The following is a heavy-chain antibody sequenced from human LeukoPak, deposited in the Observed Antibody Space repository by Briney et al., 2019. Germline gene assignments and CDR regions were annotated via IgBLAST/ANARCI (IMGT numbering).Heavy chain of an antibody. Sequence: SQTLSLTCTVSSASISSGSYYWSWIRQPAGKGLEWIGRIYTSGGTDYSPSLKSRVTISLDTSKNQFSLKLSSVTAADTAVYYCARLAVAGTGTYYYYYMDVWGKGTTVTISS. CDR1: SASISSGSYY. CDR2: IYTSGGT. J-gene: IGHJ6*03. D-gene: IGHD6-19*01. CDR3: ARLAVAGTGTYYYYYMDV. V-gene: IGHV4-61*02.